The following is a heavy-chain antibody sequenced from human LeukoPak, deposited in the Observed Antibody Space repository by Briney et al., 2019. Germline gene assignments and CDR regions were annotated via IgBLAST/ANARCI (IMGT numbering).Heavy chain of an antibody. J-gene: IGHJ4*02. CDR1: GYTFINYY. V-gene: IGHV1-46*01. D-gene: IGHD3-10*01. Sequence: ASVKVSCKASGYTFINYYMHWVRQAPGQGLEWMGIINPGGGSTTYAQKFQGRVTITRDTSTSTAYMELSSLRSEDTAVYYCARDTGSGSPRPDYWGQGTLVTVPS. CDR3: ARDTGSGSPRPDY. CDR2: INPGGGST.